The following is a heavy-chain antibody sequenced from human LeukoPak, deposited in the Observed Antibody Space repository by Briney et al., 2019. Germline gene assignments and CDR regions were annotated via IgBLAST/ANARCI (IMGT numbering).Heavy chain of an antibody. CDR3: ARDQRFLPSTPQGYYYGMDV. CDR2: ISSSSSYI. D-gene: IGHD2-15*01. Sequence: KPGGSLRLSCAASGFTFSSYSMNWVRQAPGKGLEWVSSISSSSSYIYYADSVKGRFTISRDNAKNSLYLQMNSLRAEDTAVYYCARDQRFLPSTPQGYYYGMDVWGQGTTVTVSS. CDR1: GFTFSSYS. V-gene: IGHV3-21*01. J-gene: IGHJ6*02.